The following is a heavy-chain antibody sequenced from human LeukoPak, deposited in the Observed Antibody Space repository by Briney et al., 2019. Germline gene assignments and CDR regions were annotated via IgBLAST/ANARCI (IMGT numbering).Heavy chain of an antibody. CDR1: GYTFTSYG. CDR2: ISTYNDNT. Sequence: ASVKVSCKASGYTFTSYGISWVRQAPGRGLEWMGWISTYNDNTKYAQKVQGRVTMTTDTSTSTAYMELRSLRSDDTAVYYCARRHVTASTDGFDIWGQGTMVTVSS. D-gene: IGHD5-18*01. CDR3: ARRHVTASTDGFDI. V-gene: IGHV1-18*01. J-gene: IGHJ3*02.